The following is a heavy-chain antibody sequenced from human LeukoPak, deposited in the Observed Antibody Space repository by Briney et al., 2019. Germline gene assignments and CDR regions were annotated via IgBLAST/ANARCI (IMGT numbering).Heavy chain of an antibody. CDR3: AKGLGRDS. Sequence: PGGSLRLSCAASGFTFSTHWMTWFRQAPGKGLEWVANIKEDGSEKYYADSVKGRFSISRDNTKNSLYLQMGRLRVEDAAMHYCAKGLGRDSWGQGTLVTVSS. D-gene: IGHD7-27*01. J-gene: IGHJ4*02. CDR1: GFTFSTHW. V-gene: IGHV3-7*01. CDR2: IKEDGSEK.